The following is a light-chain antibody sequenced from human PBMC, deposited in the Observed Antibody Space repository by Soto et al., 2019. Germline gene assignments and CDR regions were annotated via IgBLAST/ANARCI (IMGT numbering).Light chain of an antibody. Sequence: EIVMTQSPATLSVSPGERATLSCRASQSVSSNFAWYQQKPGQAPRLLIYGASTRATGIPARFSGSGSGTEFSLTISSRQSEDFAVYYCQQDNNWPLTFGPGTKVDIK. CDR3: QQDNNWPLT. CDR1: QSVSSN. J-gene: IGKJ3*01. V-gene: IGKV3-15*01. CDR2: GAS.